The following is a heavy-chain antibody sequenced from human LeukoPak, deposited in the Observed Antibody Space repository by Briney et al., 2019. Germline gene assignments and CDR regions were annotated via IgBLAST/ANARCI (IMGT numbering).Heavy chain of an antibody. V-gene: IGHV4-30-2*01. CDR3: ARGRYCSGGSRGCYFDY. D-gene: IGHD2-15*01. CDR1: GGSISSGGYS. J-gene: IGHJ4*02. Sequence: PSQTLSLTCAVSGGSISSGGYSWSWIRQPPGKGLEWIGYIYHSGSTYYNPSLKSRVTISVDGSKNQFSLKLGSVTAADTAVYYCARGRYCSGGSRGCYFDYWGQGTLVTVSS. CDR2: IYHSGST.